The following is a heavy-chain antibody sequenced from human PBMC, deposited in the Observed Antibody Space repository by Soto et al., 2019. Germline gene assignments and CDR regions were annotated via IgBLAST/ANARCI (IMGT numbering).Heavy chain of an antibody. CDR3: PKSNPEYGMDV. Sequence: VAGPTLVYPTETLTLTCTFSGFSLTTRGMVVAWIRQPPGRALEWLALIYWNDDPRYSPSLKNRLTITKYTTKNQVVLTMTNMDPADTDTHPCPKSNPEYGMDVWGQGTMVTVSS. J-gene: IGHJ6*02. CDR2: IYWNDDP. CDR1: GFSLTTRGMV. V-gene: IGHV2-5*01.